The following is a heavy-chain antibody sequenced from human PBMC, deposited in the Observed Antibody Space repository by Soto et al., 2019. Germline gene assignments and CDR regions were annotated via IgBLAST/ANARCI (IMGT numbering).Heavy chain of an antibody. CDR2: ISSGSSYI. D-gene: IGHD3-9*01. J-gene: IGHJ4*02. CDR3: ARDTDVRNDILTGYYPSHY. Sequence: KTGGSLRLSCAASGFTFSSYSMNWVRKAPGKGLEWVSYISSGSSYIYYADSVKGRFTISRDNAKNSLFLQMNSLRAEDTAVYYCARDTDVRNDILTGYYPSHYWGQGTLVTVSS. CDR1: GFTFSSYS. V-gene: IGHV3-21*01.